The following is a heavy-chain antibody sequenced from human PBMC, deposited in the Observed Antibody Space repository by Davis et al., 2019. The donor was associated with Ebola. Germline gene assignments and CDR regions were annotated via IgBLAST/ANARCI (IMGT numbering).Heavy chain of an antibody. V-gene: IGHV1-18*01. CDR2: ISAYNGNT. J-gene: IGHJ4*02. CDR1: GYTFTSYG. D-gene: IGHD4-17*01. CDR3: ARDPYDDYVTDY. Sequence: GSVKVSCKASGYTFTSYGISWVRQAPGQGLEWMGWISAYNGNTNYAQKLQGRVTMTTDTSTSTAYMELRSLRSDDTAVYYCARDPYDDYVTDYWGQGTLVTVSS.